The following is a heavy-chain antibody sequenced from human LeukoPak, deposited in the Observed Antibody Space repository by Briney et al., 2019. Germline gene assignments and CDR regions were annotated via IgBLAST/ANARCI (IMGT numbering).Heavy chain of an antibody. D-gene: IGHD3-10*01. J-gene: IGHJ4*02. V-gene: IGHV3-23*01. CDR1: GFTFTSYA. CDR3: AREYGSGSYYYDY. Sequence: GSLRLSCAASGFTFTSYAMSWVRQAPGKGLEWVSAISGSGGSSHYADSVKGRFTLSRDNSKSTLYLQMSSLRAEDTAVYYCAREYGSGSYYYDYWGQGTLVTVSS. CDR2: ISGSGGSS.